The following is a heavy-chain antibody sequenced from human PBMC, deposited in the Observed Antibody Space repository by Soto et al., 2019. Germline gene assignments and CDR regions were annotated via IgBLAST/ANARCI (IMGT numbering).Heavy chain of an antibody. CDR3: ARGGMPNRGRPSGIDP. CDR2: IYNSGRA. Sequence: PSETLYLTCAVSGGSIGGEDYSWTWIRQPPGKGLEWIGYIYNSGRAYYNPSLESRVTLSIDKSKNVFSLRLTSVTAADTAFYYCARGGMPNRGRPSGIDPSGQAALLSVS. V-gene: IGHV4-30-2*01. CDR1: GGSIGGEDYS. D-gene: IGHD2-2*01. J-gene: IGHJ5*02.